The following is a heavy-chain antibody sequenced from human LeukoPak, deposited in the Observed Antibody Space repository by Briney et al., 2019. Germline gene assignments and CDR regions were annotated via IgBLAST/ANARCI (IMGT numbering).Heavy chain of an antibody. CDR3: AKAGSIWGSYREYFDY. CDR1: GFTFSSYA. CDR2: ISGSGGST. J-gene: IGHJ4*02. Sequence: GGSLRLSCAASGFTFSSYAMSWVRQAPGKGLEWVSAISGSGGSTYYADSVKGRFTISRDNSKNTLHLQMNSLRAEDTAVYYCAKAGSIWGSYREYFDYWGQGTLVTVSS. V-gene: IGHV3-23*01. D-gene: IGHD3-16*02.